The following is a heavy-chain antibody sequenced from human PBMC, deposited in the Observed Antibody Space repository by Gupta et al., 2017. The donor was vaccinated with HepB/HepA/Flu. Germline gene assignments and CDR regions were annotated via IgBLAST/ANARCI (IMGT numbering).Heavy chain of an antibody. D-gene: IGHD6-13*01. V-gene: IGHV1-69*04. CDR2: IIPILGIA. Sequence: QVQLVQSGAEVKKPGSSVKVSCKASGGTFSSYAISWVRQAPGQGLEWMGRIIPILGIANYAQKFQGRVTMTADKSTSTAYMELSSLRSEDTAVYYCARSEISALNPLGRIAAAGTFDYWGQGTLVTVSS. CDR3: ARSEISALNPLGRIAAAGTFDY. CDR1: GGTFSSYA. J-gene: IGHJ4*02.